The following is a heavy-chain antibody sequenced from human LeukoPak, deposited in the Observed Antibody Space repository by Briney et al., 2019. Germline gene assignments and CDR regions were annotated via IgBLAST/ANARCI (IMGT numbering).Heavy chain of an antibody. V-gene: IGHV3-48*03. J-gene: IGHJ4*02. CDR1: GFTFSSYE. D-gene: IGHD2-15*01. CDR3: ARDLFEVVAATRDDC. CDR2: ISSSGSTI. Sequence: PGGSLRLSCAASGFTFSSYEMNWVRQAPGKGLEWVSYISSSGSTIYYADSVKGRFTISRDNAKNSLYLQMNSLRAEDTAVYYCARDLFEVVAATRDDCWGQGTLVTVSS.